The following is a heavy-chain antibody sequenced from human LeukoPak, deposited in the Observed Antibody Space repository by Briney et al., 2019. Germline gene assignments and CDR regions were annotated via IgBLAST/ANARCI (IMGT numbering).Heavy chain of an antibody. V-gene: IGHV4-34*01. J-gene: IGHJ4*02. CDR2: INHSGST. D-gene: IGHD3-22*01. Sequence: SETLSLTCAVYGGSFSGYYWSWIRQPPGKGLEWIGEINHSGSTNYNPSLKSRVTISVDTSKNQFSLKLSSVTAADTAVYYCARDRSGSRAFDYWGQGTLVTVSS. CDR3: ARDRSGSRAFDY. CDR1: GGSFSGYY.